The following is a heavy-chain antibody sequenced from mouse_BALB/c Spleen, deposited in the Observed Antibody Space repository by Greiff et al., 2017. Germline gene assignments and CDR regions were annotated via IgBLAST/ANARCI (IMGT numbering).Heavy chain of an antibody. Sequence: QVQLQQPGAELVKPGASVKLSCKASGYTFTSYWMHWVKQRPGQGLEWIGEIDPSDSYTNYNQKFKGKATLTVDKSSSTAYMQLSSLTSEDSAVYYCARGVRGYYAMDYWGQGTSVTVSS. J-gene: IGHJ4*01. CDR3: ARGVRGYYAMDY. V-gene: IGHV1-69*02. CDR2: IDPSDSYT. D-gene: IGHD2-14*01. CDR1: GYTFTSYW.